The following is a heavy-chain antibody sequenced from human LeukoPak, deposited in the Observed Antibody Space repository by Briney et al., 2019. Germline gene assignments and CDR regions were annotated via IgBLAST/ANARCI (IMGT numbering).Heavy chain of an antibody. CDR2: IDHDGDA. Sequence: TSETLSLTCAIHGVPFSNYCWSWIRQSPGRELEWIVDIDHDGDATHNPSLRSRIGTAIDTSKNQFSLRLNSVTAADTAVYYCARVNINNWHSCDYWGQGTLVTVPS. D-gene: IGHD1-1*01. CDR3: ARVNINNWHSCDY. CDR1: GVPFSNYC. J-gene: IGHJ4*02. V-gene: IGHV4-34*01.